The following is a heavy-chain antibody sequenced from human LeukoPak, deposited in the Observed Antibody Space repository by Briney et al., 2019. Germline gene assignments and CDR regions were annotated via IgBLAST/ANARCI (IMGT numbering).Heavy chain of an antibody. J-gene: IGHJ4*02. D-gene: IGHD3-10*01. CDR3: ARGDRVTMVRGVIMGVNYFDY. CDR2: INPNSGGT. V-gene: IGHV1-2*02. Sequence: ASVKVSCKASGYTFTGYYMHWVRQAPGQGLEWMGWINPNSGGTNYAQKFQGRVTMTRDTSISTAYMELSRLRSDDTAVYYCARGDRVTMVRGVIMGVNYFDYWGQGTLVIVSS. CDR1: GYTFTGYY.